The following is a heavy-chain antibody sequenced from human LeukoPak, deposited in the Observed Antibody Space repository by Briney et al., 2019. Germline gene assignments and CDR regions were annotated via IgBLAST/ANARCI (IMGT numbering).Heavy chain of an antibody. Sequence: GGSLRLSCAASGFTFSTYDMYWDRQAPGKGLECVASISRNSGAYTYYAASVKGRFTISRDNSRSTLYLQMNGLRAEDTAVHYCSKKGQNGDYGKPDWGQGTLVTVSS. D-gene: IGHD4-17*01. CDR2: ISRNSGAYT. CDR1: GFTFSTYD. CDR3: SKKGQNGDYGKPD. J-gene: IGHJ4*02. V-gene: IGHV3-23*01.